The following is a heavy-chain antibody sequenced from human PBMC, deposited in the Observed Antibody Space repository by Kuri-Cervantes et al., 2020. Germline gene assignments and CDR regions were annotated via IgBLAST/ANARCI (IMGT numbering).Heavy chain of an antibody. D-gene: IGHD6-19*01. CDR3: ARSRAVAY. J-gene: IGHJ4*02. CDR1: GFIFSDYG. CDR2: ISYDGSEK. V-gene: IGHV3-30*03. Sequence: GESLKISCAASGFIFSDYGMHWVRQAPGKGLEWVAVISYDGSEKYYADSVKGRFTISRDNAKNSLFLQMNSLRAEDTAVYYCARSRAVAYWGQGTLVTVSS.